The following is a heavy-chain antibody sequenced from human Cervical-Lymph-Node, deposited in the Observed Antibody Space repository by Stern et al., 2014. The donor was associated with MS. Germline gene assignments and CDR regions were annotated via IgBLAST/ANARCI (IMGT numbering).Heavy chain of an antibody. D-gene: IGHD3-10*01. CDR1: GGTFSTFA. Sequence: QVQLVQSGAEVKKPGSSVKVSCKASGGTFSTFAITWVRQAPGQGLEWMGRIIPVFGTTNYAQNIQDRVTISADESTSTAYMELSSLRAEDTAVYYCARGLASTITMDVWGRGTTVTVSS. V-gene: IGHV1-69*01. CDR3: ARGLASTITMDV. CDR2: IIPVFGTT. J-gene: IGHJ6*02.